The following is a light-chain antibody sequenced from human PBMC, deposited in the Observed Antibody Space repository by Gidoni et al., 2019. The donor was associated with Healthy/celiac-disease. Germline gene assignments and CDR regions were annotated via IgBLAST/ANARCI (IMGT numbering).Light chain of an antibody. CDR3: QSADSSGTYV. CDR2: KDS. V-gene: IGLV3-25*03. CDR1: ALPKQY. J-gene: IGLJ1*01. Sequence: SSELTQPPPSSVSPGQTARITCSGDALPKQYAYWYQQKPGQAPVLVIYKDSERPSGIPERFSGSSSGTTVTLTISGVQAEDEADYYCQSADSSGTYVFGTGTKVTVL.